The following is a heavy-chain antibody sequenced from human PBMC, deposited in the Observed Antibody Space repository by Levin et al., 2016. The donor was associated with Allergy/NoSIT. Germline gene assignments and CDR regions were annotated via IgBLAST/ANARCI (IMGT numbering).Heavy chain of an antibody. D-gene: IGHD3-10*01. CDR1: GDSVSSNSAA. CDR3: ARGVYPYGSGTTQDYYGMDV. CDR2: AYYRSKWYY. J-gene: IGHJ6*02. V-gene: IGHV6-1*01. Sequence: SETLSLTCAISGDSVSSNSAAWSWIRRSPSRGLEWLGRAYYRSKWYYDYAVSVKSRITINPDTSKNQFSLQLNSVTPEDTAVYYCARGVYPYGSGTTQDYYGMDVWGQGTTVTVSS.